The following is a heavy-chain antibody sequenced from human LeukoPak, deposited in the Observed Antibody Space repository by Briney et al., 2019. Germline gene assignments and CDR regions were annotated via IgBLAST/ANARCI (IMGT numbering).Heavy chain of an antibody. J-gene: IGHJ4*02. Sequence: PSETLSLTCTVSGGSISSSSYYWGWIRQPPGKGLEWIGSIYYSGSTYYNPSLKSRVTISVDTSKNQFSLKLSSVTAADTAVYYCARHKEIAAAATGFDYWGQGTLVTVSS. CDR3: ARHKEIAAAATGFDY. V-gene: IGHV4-39*01. CDR2: IYYSGST. CDR1: GGSISSSSYY. D-gene: IGHD6-13*01.